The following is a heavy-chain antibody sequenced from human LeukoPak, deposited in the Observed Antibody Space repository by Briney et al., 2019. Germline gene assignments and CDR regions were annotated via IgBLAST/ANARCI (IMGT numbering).Heavy chain of an antibody. Sequence: PGGSLRLSCAASGFTFSSYEMNWVRQAPGKGLEWVAFIRYDGSNKYYADSVKGRFTISRDNSKNTLYLQMNSLRAEDTAVYYCAKDCRFGETINWFGPWGQGTLVTVSS. CDR3: AKDCRFGETINWFGP. V-gene: IGHV3-30*02. D-gene: IGHD3-10*01. CDR2: IRYDGSNK. CDR1: GFTFSSYE. J-gene: IGHJ5*02.